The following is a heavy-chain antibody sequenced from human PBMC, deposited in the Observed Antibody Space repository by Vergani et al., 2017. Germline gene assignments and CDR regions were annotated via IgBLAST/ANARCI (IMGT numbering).Heavy chain of an antibody. V-gene: IGHV1-2*02. J-gene: IGHJ6*03. D-gene: IGHD2-2*01. Sequence: QVQLVQSGAEVKKPGASVKVSCKASGYTFTDYYLHWVRQAPGQGLEWMGWINPNSGGTNFAQKFQGRVTMTSDTSISTAYMELKRLRSDDTALYYCARALRRLYCTTTSCDGLPLLFYYYMDVWGKGTTVTVSS. CDR3: ARALRRLYCTTTSCDGLPLLFYYYMDV. CDR2: INPNSGGT. CDR1: GYTFTDYY.